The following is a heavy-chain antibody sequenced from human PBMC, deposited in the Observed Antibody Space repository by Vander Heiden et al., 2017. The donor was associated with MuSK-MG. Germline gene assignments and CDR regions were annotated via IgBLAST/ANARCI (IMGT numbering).Heavy chain of an antibody. CDR3: ARAPSGYETDY. CDR2: IYYSGST. Sequence: QVQLQESGPGLVKPSETLSLTCTVSGGSISSYYWSWIRQPPGKGLEWSRYIYYSGSTNYNPSLKSRVTISVDTSKNQFSLKLSSVTAADTAVYYCARAPSGYETDYWGQGTLVTVSS. D-gene: IGHD5-12*01. V-gene: IGHV4-59*01. J-gene: IGHJ4*02. CDR1: GGSISSYY.